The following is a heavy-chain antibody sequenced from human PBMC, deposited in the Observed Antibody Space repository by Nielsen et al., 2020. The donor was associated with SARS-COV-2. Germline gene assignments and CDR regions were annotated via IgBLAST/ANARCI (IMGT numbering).Heavy chain of an antibody. D-gene: IGHD3-10*01. CDR1: GFTFSDYY. CDR3: ARGALGDYMGSANYGLDAFDI. CDR2: ISSRSTAR. J-gene: IGHJ3*02. V-gene: IGHV3-11*06. Sequence: GESLKISCVASGFTFSDYYMSWIRQAPGQGLEYIAFISSRSTARNYADSVKGRFTISRDNAEKSLYLQMNSLTADDTAVYYCARGALGDYMGSANYGLDAFDIWGQGTVVTVSS.